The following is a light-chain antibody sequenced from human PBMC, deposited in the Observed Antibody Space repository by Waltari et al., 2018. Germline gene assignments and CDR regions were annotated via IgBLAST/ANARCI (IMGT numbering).Light chain of an antibody. Sequence: SYVLTQPPSLSVAPGKTARITCGGDNIGRRTGHWYQQKPGPAPVLVVYDDSDRPSGSPARFSGSTSGTTATLTISRVEPGDEADFYCQVWDSSVDHPGYVFGPGPKVTVL. CDR3: QVWDSSVDHPGYV. CDR2: DDS. J-gene: IGLJ1*01. V-gene: IGLV3-21*03. CDR1: NIGRRT.